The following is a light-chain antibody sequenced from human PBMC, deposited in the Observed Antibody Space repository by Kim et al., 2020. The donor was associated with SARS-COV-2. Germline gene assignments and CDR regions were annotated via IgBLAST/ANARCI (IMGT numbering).Light chain of an antibody. CDR1: QSVTSSY. CDR3: QQYGSSSLT. J-gene: IGKJ4*01. V-gene: IGKV3-20*01. CDR2: GAS. Sequence: EIVLTQSPGTLSLSPGERATLSCRASQSVTSSYLAWYQQKPGQPPRLLIYGASSRATGIPDRFSGSGSGTDFTLTISRLEPEDFAVYYCQQYGSSSLTCGGGTKVDIK.